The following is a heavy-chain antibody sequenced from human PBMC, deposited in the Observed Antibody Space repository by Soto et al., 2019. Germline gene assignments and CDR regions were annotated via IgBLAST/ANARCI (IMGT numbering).Heavy chain of an antibody. D-gene: IGHD3-22*01. J-gene: IGHJ4*02. CDR3: ARDFAYYDSRGSFDY. Sequence: QVQLVESGGGVVQPGRSLRLSCAASGFTFSSYGMHWVRQAPGKGLEWLAVIWYDGSNKYYADSVEGRFTISRDNSKNTLYLQMNSLRAANTAVYYGARDFAYYDSRGSFDYWGQGTLVTVSS. V-gene: IGHV3-33*01. CDR1: GFTFSSYG. CDR2: IWYDGSNK.